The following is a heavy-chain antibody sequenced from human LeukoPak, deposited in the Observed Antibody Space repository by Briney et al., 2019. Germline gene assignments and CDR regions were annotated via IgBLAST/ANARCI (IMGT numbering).Heavy chain of an antibody. Sequence: SETLSLTCTVSGGSISSYYWSWIRQSPGKGLEWIGYIYYTGSPNYNPSLKSRVTMSVDTSKNQFSLKLSSVTAADTAVYYCARSRSSWENYFDYWGQGTLVTVSS. CDR2: IYYTGSP. CDR1: GGSISSYY. V-gene: IGHV4-59*01. D-gene: IGHD2-15*01. J-gene: IGHJ4*02. CDR3: ARSRSSWENYFDY.